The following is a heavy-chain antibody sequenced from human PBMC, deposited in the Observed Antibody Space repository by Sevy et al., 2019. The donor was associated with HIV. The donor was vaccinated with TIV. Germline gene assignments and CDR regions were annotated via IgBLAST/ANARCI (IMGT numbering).Heavy chain of an antibody. V-gene: IGHV3-53*01. J-gene: IGHJ4*02. CDR2: IYSDGTT. Sequence: GGSLRLSCAASVFTVSRNFMSWIRQAPGKGLEWVSIIYSDGTTFYADSVKGRFTISRDNSRNTLYLQMNTLRAEDTAVYYCVGADRPNQGDFWGQGTLVTVS. D-gene: IGHD6-6*01. CDR1: VFTVSRNF. CDR3: VGADRPNQGDF.